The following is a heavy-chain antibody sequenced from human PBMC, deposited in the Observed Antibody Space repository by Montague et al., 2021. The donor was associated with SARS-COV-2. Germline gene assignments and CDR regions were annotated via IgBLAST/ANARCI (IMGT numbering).Heavy chain of an antibody. Sequence: SETLSLTCTVSSGSLSNYYWSWIRQSPDKGLEWIGYMYETGNMIYNPPLRSRVSISADTSKSQLSLRLTSVTAADSARYYCARNMAYWGQGVLVTV. CDR1: SGSLSNYY. J-gene: IGHJ4*02. D-gene: IGHD2/OR15-2a*01. CDR3: ARNMAY. V-gene: IGHV4-4*09. CDR2: MYETGNM.